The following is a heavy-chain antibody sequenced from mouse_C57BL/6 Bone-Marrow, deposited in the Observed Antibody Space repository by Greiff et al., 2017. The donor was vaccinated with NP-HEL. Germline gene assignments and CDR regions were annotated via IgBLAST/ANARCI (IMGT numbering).Heavy chain of an antibody. CDR3: ARWDYDAWYFDV. Sequence: EVQLQQSGPVLVKPGASVKMSCKASGYTFTDYYMNWVKQSHGKSLEWIGVINPYNGGTSYNQKFKGKATLTVDKSSSTAYMELNSLTSEDSAVYYCARWDYDAWYFDVWGTGTTVTVSS. CDR2: INPYNGGT. CDR1: GYTFTDYY. J-gene: IGHJ1*03. V-gene: IGHV1-19*01. D-gene: IGHD2-4*01.